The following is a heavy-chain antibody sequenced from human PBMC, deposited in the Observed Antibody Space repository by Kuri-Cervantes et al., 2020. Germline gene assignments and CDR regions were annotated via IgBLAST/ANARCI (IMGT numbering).Heavy chain of an antibody. Sequence: LSLTCAASGFTFSSYGMHWVRQAPGKGLEWVAVIWYDGSNKYYADSVKGRFTISRDNSKNTLYLQMNSLRAEDTAVYYCAREVVPDNWFDPWGQGTLVTVSS. CDR1: GFTFSSYG. D-gene: IGHD2-2*01. V-gene: IGHV3-33*01. J-gene: IGHJ5*02. CDR2: IWYDGSNK. CDR3: AREVVPDNWFDP.